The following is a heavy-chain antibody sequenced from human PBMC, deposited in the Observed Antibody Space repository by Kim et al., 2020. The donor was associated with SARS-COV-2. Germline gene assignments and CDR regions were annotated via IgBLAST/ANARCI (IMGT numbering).Heavy chain of an antibody. J-gene: IGHJ4*02. V-gene: IGHV1-69*13. CDR3: ASSSGGSSPLNPFDY. D-gene: IGHD2-15*01. Sequence: SVKVSCKASGGTFSSYAISWVRQAPGQGLEWMGGIIPIFGTANYAQKFQGRVTITADESTSTAYMELSSLRSEDTAVYYCASSSGGSSPLNPFDYWGQGTLVTVSS. CDR1: GGTFSSYA. CDR2: IIPIFGTA.